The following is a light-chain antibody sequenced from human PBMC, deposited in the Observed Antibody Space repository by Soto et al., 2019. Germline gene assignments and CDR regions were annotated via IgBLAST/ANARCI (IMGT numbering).Light chain of an antibody. CDR3: QHYGGSSKT. CDR1: QSVGSSY. CDR2: DAS. J-gene: IGKJ1*01. Sequence: IVLTHSPATLSFSPWQRSTLSFSSSQSVGSSYLAWYQQKVGQAPRLLIFDASNRATGIPDRISGSGSGTDFTLTISRLEPEDFAVYYCQHYGGSSKTFGQGTKVDIK. V-gene: IGKV3-20*01.